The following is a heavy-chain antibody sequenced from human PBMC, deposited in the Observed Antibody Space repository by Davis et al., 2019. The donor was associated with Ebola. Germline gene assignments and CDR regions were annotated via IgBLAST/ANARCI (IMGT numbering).Heavy chain of an antibody. D-gene: IGHD3-10*01. CDR3: ASPPVSWYYYMDV. CDR1: GFTFSSYG. J-gene: IGHJ6*03. Sequence: GESLKISCAASGFTFSSYGMHWVRQAPGKGLEWVAVISYDGSNKYYADSVKGRFTISRDNSKNTLYLQMNSLRAEDTAVYYCASPPVSWYYYMDVWGKGTTVTVSS. V-gene: IGHV3-30*03. CDR2: ISYDGSNK.